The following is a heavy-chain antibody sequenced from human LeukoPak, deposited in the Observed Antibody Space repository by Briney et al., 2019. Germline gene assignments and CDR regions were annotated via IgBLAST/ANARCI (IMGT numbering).Heavy chain of an antibody. Sequence: GGSLRHSSAPSGFTLSVDIMSCVPQAPGKGLEWVSAIRGSGGGTYYADSVKGRFTISRDNSKNTLYLQMNSLRADDAAVYYCARASRKQLYGYLPDLFEIGGRGTMVTVSS. CDR2: IRGSGGGT. D-gene: IGHD5-18*01. V-gene: IGHV3-23*01. CDR3: ARASRKQLYGYLPDLFEI. J-gene: IGHJ3*02. CDR1: GFTLSVDI.